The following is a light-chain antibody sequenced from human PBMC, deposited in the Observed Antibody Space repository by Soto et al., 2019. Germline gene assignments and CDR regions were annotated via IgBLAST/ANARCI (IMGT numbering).Light chain of an antibody. CDR3: LHYIAWLRRT. CDR2: GPS. J-gene: IGKJ2*02. CDR1: QSFRNT. V-gene: IGKV3-15*01. Sequence: EIVMTQSPATLAVSPGDSVTLSCRASQSFRNTVAWYQHRPGQPPRLLIYGPSTRVTGVPARFSGSGSGTVFSFTYSRLRSTDFVVNYCLHYIAWLRRTCGPGTRLEIK.